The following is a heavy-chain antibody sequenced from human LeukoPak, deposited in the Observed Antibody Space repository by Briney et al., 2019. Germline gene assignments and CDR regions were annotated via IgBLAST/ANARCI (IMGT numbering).Heavy chain of an antibody. CDR3: ANIGELHATGY. CDR2: ISGSGGST. D-gene: IGHD1-26*01. Sequence: PGGSLRLSCAASGFTFSSYAMSWVRQAPGKGLEWVSAISGSGGSTYYADSVKGRFTISRDNSKNTLYLQMNSLRADDTAIYYCANIGELHATGYWGQGTLVTVSS. CDR1: GFTFSSYA. V-gene: IGHV3-23*01. J-gene: IGHJ4*02.